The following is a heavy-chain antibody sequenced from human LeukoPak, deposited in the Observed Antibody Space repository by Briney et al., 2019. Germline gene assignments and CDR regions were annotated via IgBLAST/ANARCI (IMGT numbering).Heavy chain of an antibody. CDR2: ISGYNGNT. CDR1: GYTFTNYG. J-gene: IGHJ3*02. V-gene: IGHV1-18*01. Sequence: GSVKVSCKTSGYTFTNYGISWVRHAPGLGLEWMCWISGYNGNTNYAQQVKGSVTMTTDTSTSTAYMELRSLRFDDTAVYYCARDQSVRLLQTSCAYFKHVFDIWGQGSMVTVSS. CDR3: ARDQSVRLLQTSCAYFKHVFDI. D-gene: IGHD2-15*01.